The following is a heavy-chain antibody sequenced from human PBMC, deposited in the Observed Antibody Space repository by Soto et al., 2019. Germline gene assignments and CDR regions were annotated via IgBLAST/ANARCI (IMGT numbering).Heavy chain of an antibody. CDR3: ARDPSSVGNAFHI. CDR1: GGSISSGGYY. V-gene: IGHV4-31*03. Sequence: PWETLSLTCTVSGGSISSGGYYWSWIRQHPGKGLEWIGYIYYSGSTYYNPSLKSRVTISVDTSKNQFSLKLTSVTAADTAVYYCARDPSSVGNAFHIWGQGTMVTVSS. D-gene: IGHD1-26*01. CDR2: IYYSGST. J-gene: IGHJ3*02.